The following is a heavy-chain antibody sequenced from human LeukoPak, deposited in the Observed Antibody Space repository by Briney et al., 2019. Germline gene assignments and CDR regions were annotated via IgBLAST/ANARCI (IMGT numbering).Heavy chain of an antibody. CDR1: GFTFSSYS. CDR2: ISSSSSYI. D-gene: IGHD5-12*01. Sequence: KPGGSLRLSCAASGFTFSSYSMNWVRQAPGKGLEWVSSISSSSSYIYYADSVKGRFTISRDNAKNSLYLQMNSLRVEDTAVYYCARDDGSYRGMATTYGGADYWGQGTPVTVSS. J-gene: IGHJ4*02. V-gene: IGHV3-21*01. CDR3: ARDDGSYRGMATTYGGADY.